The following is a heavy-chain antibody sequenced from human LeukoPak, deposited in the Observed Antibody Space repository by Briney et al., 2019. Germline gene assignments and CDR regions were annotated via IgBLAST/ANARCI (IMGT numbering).Heavy chain of an antibody. CDR2: INPNSGGT. CDR3: ARDPLHCSGGSCYSSWFDP. CDR1: GYTFTGYY. J-gene: IGHJ5*02. V-gene: IGHV1-2*06. D-gene: IGHD2-15*01. Sequence: ASVKVSCKASGYTFTGYYMHWVRQAPGQGLEWMGRINPNSGGTNYAQKFQGRVTMTGDTSISTAYMELSRLRSDDTAVYYCARDPLHCSGGSCYSSWFDPWGQGTLVTVSS.